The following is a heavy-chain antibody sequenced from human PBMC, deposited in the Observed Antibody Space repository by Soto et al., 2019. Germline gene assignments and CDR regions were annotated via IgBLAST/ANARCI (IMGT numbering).Heavy chain of an antibody. CDR1: GGSISSSSYY. D-gene: IGHD2-2*01. V-gene: IGHV4-39*01. CDR2: IYYSGST. CDR3: ARLVIGGYCSSTSCSSGAFDI. Sequence: QLQLQESGPGLVKPSETLSLTCTVSGGSISSSSYYWGWIRQPPGKGLEWIGSIYYSGSTYYNPSLQRPVTISLDTSKNQFSLKLSSVTAADTAVYYCARLVIGGYCSSTSCSSGAFDIWGQGTMVTVSS. J-gene: IGHJ3*02.